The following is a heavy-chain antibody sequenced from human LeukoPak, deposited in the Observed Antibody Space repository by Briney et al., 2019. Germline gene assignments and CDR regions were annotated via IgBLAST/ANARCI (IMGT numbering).Heavy chain of an antibody. CDR2: ISSSGTTI. J-gene: IGHJ4*02. CDR3: ARAPYPYYFDY. Sequence: GGSLRLSCAASGFTFSDYYMSWIRQAPGKGLEWVSYISSSGTTIYYADSVKGRFTISRDNAKNSPYLQMNSLRAEDTAVYYCARAPYPYYFDYWGQGTLVTVSS. V-gene: IGHV3-11*04. CDR1: GFTFSDYY.